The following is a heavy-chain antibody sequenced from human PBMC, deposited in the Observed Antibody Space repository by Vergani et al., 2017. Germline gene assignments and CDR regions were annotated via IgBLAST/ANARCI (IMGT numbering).Heavy chain of an antibody. CDR1: GFTFSSYG. Sequence: QVQLVESGGGVVQPGRSLRLSCAASGFTFSSYGMHWVRQAPGKGLEWVAVIWYDGSYEYYADSVKGRFTISRDNSKNTLYLQMNSLRAEDTAVYYCARNFPDGDAPGDCSSTSCHLGYWGQGTLVTVSS. V-gene: IGHV3-33*01. D-gene: IGHD2-2*01. CDR3: ARNFPDGDAPGDCSSTSCHLGY. J-gene: IGHJ4*02. CDR2: IWYDGSYE.